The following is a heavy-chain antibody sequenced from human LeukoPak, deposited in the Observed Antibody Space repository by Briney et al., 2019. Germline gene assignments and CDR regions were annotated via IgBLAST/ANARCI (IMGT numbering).Heavy chain of an antibody. J-gene: IGHJ4*02. CDR1: GGSISSGSYY. V-gene: IGHV4-39*01. CDR3: ARQKGDYYDSSGYCLDY. CDR2: IYYSGST. Sequence: SETLSLTCTVSGGSISSGSYYWGWIRQPPGKGLEWIGSIYYSGSTYYNPSLKSRVTIPVDTSKNQFSLKLSSVTAADTAVYYCARQKGDYYDSSGYCLDYWGQGTLVTVSS. D-gene: IGHD3-22*01.